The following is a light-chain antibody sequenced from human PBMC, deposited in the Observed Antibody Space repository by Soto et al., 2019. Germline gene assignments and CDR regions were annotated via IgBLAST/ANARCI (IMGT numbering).Light chain of an antibody. V-gene: IGKV3-15*01. CDR3: QQYSTWRSIS. Sequence: EIVMTQFPATLSESPGERVTLSCRASQSVSTNVAWYQQKPGEAPRLLIYDTSIRATGVPARFSGSRSGAEFTLTISSLQSEDFAVYYCQQYSTWRSISFGQGTRLEIK. CDR1: QSVSTN. J-gene: IGKJ5*01. CDR2: DTS.